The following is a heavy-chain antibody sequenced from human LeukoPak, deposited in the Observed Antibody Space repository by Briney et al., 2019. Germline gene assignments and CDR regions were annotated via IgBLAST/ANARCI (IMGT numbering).Heavy chain of an antibody. J-gene: IGHJ4*02. CDR1: GGSISSGGYY. CDR2: IYYSGST. CDR3: ARAGFITISY. Sequence: SETLSLTCTVSGGSISSGGYYWSWIRQHPGKGLEWIGYIYYSGSTYYNPSLKSRVTISVDTSKNQFSLKLSSVTAADTAVYYCARAGFITISYWGQGTLVTVSS. D-gene: IGHD3-3*01. V-gene: IGHV4-31*03.